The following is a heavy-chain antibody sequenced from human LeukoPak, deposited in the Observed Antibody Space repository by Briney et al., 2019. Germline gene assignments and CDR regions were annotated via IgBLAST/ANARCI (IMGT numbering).Heavy chain of an antibody. CDR2: INHSGST. J-gene: IGHJ4*02. V-gene: IGHV4-34*01. D-gene: IGHD6-13*01. Sequence: SETLPLTCAVYGGSFSGYYWSWIRQPPGKGLVWIGEINHSGSTNYNPSLKSRVTISVDTSKNQFSLKLSSVTAADTAVYYCAMSRGGTAAAGFYWGQGTLVTVSS. CDR3: AMSRGGTAAAGFY. CDR1: GGSFSGYY.